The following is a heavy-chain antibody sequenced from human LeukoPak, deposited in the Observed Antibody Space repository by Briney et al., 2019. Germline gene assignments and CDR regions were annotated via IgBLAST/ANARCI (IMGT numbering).Heavy chain of an antibody. J-gene: IGHJ6*02. CDR3: ARVPHEFDYYDSSGYYYLVGDYYGMDV. Sequence: GGSLRLSCAASGFTFSSYSMDWVRQAPGKGLEWVSYINSSSSTIYYADSVKGRFTISRDNAKNSLYLQMNSLRAEDTAVYYCARVPHEFDYYDSSGYYYLVGDYYGMDVWGQGTTVTVSS. D-gene: IGHD3-22*01. V-gene: IGHV3-48*01. CDR1: GFTFSSYS. CDR2: INSSSSTI.